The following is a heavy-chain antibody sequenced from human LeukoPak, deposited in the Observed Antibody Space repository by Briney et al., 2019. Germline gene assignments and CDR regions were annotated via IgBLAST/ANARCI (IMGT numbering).Heavy chain of an antibody. V-gene: IGHV3-11*04. CDR1: GFTFSDYY. Sequence: GRSLRLSCAASGFTFSDYYTSWIRQDPGMGLGWVSYSSSGGSAIYYADSVKGRFTISRDNAKNSVYLQMNSLRAEDTAVYYCATTRYSSASYSVYWGQGTLVTVSS. CDR2: SSSGGSAI. J-gene: IGHJ4*02. D-gene: IGHD6-19*01. CDR3: ATTRYSSASYSVY.